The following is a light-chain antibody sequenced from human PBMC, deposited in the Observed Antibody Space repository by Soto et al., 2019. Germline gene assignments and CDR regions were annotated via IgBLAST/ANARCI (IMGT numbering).Light chain of an antibody. CDR2: DVS. Sequence: DIHMTQSPSSLSSSLVDTVTITCRASERVAKWLAWYHQKPGNAPKVLIYDVSKLGSGVPSRFSGSGSETEFTLSITGLQPEDSATYFCQQYKIRSTFGQGTKVDIK. CDR1: ERVAKW. J-gene: IGKJ1*01. V-gene: IGKV1-5*01. CDR3: QQYKIRST.